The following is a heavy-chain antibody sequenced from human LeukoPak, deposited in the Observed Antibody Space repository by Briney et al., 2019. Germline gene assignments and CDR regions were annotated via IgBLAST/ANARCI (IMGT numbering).Heavy chain of an antibody. CDR2: ISNSSGYI. CDR1: GFTFSDYT. CDR3: ARDYGGSSPFDY. V-gene: IGHV3-21*01. J-gene: IGHJ4*02. D-gene: IGHD4-23*01. Sequence: GGSLRLSCAASGFTFSDYTMNWVRQAPGMGLEWVSSISNSSGYIFYADSVKGRFTISRDNAKNSLYLQMNSLRAEDTAVYYCARDYGGSSPFDYWGQGTLVTVSS.